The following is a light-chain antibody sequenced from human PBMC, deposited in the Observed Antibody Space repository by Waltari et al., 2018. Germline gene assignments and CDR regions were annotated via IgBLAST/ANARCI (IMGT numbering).Light chain of an antibody. CDR3: QLYGSSPLFT. V-gene: IGKV3-20*01. CDR2: GAS. Sequence: DIVLTQSPGTLSLSPGERATLSCRASQSVSSTYLAWYQQKAGQAPRLLIYGASSRATGIPDRFSGSGSGTDFTLTINRLEPDDFAVYYCQLYGSSPLFTFGQGTKLEI. J-gene: IGKJ2*01. CDR1: QSVSSTY.